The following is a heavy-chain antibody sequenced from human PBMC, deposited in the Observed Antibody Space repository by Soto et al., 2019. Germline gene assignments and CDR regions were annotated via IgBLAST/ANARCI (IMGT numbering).Heavy chain of an antibody. CDR3: ARDSITRVSSDVPGMDV. Sequence: SGGSLRLSCAASGFTFSTYAMSWVRQAPGKGLEWVSVIGEGGFSTQYAASVKGRFTISRDNSKNMLYLQMNSLRSDDTAVYYCARDSITRVSSDVPGMDVWGQGTTVTV. D-gene: IGHD3-16*01. V-gene: IGHV3-23*01. CDR2: IGEGGFST. J-gene: IGHJ6*02. CDR1: GFTFSTYA.